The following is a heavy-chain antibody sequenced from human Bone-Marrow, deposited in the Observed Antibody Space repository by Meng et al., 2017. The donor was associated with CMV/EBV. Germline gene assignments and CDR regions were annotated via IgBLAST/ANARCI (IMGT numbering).Heavy chain of an antibody. CDR1: EYHLTRYD. V-gene: IGHV1-8*01. CDR2: LTPNSGDT. CDR3: ERGVGGWGRGGY. J-gene: IGHJ4*02. D-gene: IGHD3-16*01. Sequence: CTASEYHLTRYDLDWVRQGTGRGLEWRGWLTPNSGDTGYAQKFQGIVTMTRDTSINIAYMELSSLRAEDAAVYYCERGVGGWGRGGYWGQGTLVTVSS.